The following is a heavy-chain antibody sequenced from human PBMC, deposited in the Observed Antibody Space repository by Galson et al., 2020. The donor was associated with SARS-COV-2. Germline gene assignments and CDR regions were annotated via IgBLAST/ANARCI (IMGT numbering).Heavy chain of an antibody. Sequence: GESLKISCAASGFTFSDYYMSWIRQAPGKGLEWVSYITSSSTYTNYADSVKGRFTISRDNAKNSLYLQMNSLRAEDTAVYYCAKGLVVAAPPDYWGQGTLVTVSS. J-gene: IGHJ4*02. CDR2: ITSSSTYT. V-gene: IGHV3-11*06. D-gene: IGHD2-15*01. CDR1: GFTFSDYY. CDR3: AKGLVVAAPPDY.